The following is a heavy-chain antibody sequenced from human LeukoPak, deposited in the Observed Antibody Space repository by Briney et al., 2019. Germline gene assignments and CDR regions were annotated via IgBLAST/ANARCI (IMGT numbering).Heavy chain of an antibody. J-gene: IGHJ4*02. V-gene: IGHV4-4*02. D-gene: IGHD6-19*01. CDR2: IYHSGST. Sequence: SETLSLTCAVSGGSISSSNLWSWVRQPPGKGLEWIGEIYHSGSTNYNPSLKRRVTISVDKSKNQFSLKLSSVTAADTAVYYCARVGKYSSGWTALDQWGQGTLVTVSS. CDR1: GGSISSSNL. CDR3: ARVGKYSSGWTALDQ.